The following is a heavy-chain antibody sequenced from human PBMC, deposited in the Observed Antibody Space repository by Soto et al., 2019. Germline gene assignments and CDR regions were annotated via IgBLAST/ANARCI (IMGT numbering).Heavy chain of an antibody. D-gene: IGHD3-16*01. CDR2: ISYDGSNK. CDR3: AKEPIMITFGGVADY. CDR1: GFTFSSYG. Sequence: QVQLVESGGGVVQPGRSLRLSCAASGFTFSSYGMHWVRQAPGKGLEWEAVISYDGSNKYYADSVKGRFTISRDNSSNPLYLKMNSMRAEDTAVYYCAKEPIMITFGGVADYWGQGTLVTVSS. J-gene: IGHJ4*02. V-gene: IGHV3-30*18.